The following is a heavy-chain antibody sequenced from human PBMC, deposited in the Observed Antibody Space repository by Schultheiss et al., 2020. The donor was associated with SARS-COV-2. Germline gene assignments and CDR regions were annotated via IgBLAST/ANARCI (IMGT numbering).Heavy chain of an antibody. D-gene: IGHD2-15*01. V-gene: IGHV1-69*01. CDR2: IIPIFGTA. CDR1: GGTFSSYA. J-gene: IGHJ5*02. Sequence: KISCKASGGTFSSYAISWVRQAPGQGLEWMGGIIPIFGTANYAQKLQGRVTITADESTSTAYMELSSLRSEDTAVYYCARLAHGYCSGGSCLEGWFDPWGQGTLVTVSS. CDR3: ARLAHGYCSGGSCLEGWFDP.